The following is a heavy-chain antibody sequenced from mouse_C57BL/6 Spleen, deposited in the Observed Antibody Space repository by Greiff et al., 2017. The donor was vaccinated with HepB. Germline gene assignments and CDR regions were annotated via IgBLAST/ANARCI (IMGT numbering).Heavy chain of an antibody. J-gene: IGHJ3*01. CDR2: IDPETGGT. D-gene: IGHD2-5*01. V-gene: IGHV1-15*01. CDR3: TRKNLAYYSNYGFAY. Sequence: QVQLQQSGAELVRPGASVTLSCKASGYTFTDYEMHWVKQTPVHGLEWIGAIDPETGGTAYNQKFKGKAILTADKSSSTAYMELRSLTSEDSAVYYCTRKNLAYYSNYGFAYWGQGTLVTVSA. CDR1: GYTFTDYE.